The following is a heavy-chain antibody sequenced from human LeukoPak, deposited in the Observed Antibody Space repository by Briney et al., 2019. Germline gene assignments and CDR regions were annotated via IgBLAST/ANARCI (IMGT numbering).Heavy chain of an antibody. J-gene: IGHJ4*02. D-gene: IGHD4-17*01. Sequence: ASVKVSCRVSGYTLTELSMHWVRQAPGKGLEWMGGFDPEDGETIYAQKFQGRVTMTEDTSTDTAYMELSSLRAEDTAVYYCAKVNGYGDYAYHFDYWGQGTLVTVSS. CDR3: AKVNGYGDYAYHFDY. V-gene: IGHV1-24*01. CDR2: FDPEDGET. CDR1: GYTLTELS.